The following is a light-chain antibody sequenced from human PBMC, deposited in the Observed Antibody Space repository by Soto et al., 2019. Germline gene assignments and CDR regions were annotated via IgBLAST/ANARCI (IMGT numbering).Light chain of an antibody. CDR3: MQSIQLPVT. Sequence: DIVMTQTPASLSVTPGQSASISCESSQSLLNSDGKTYLYWYLQKAGQPPQLLIFEVSTRFSGVXGXXSGSGSGTDFTLKISRVEAEDVGTYYCMQSIQLPVTFGGGTKVEI. V-gene: IGKV2D-29*01. CDR1: QSLLNSDGKTY. J-gene: IGKJ4*01. CDR2: EVS.